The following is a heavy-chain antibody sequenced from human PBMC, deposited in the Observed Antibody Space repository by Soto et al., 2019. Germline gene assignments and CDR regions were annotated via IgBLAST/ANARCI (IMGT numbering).Heavy chain of an antibody. V-gene: IGHV1-18*01. J-gene: IGHJ5*02. D-gene: IGHD3-9*01. Sequence: GASVKVSGKASGYTFNSYGISWVRQAPGQGLEWMGWISVFNGDTNYAQKFQGRVTMTKDTSTTTAYMELRSLRSGDTAVYYCARDVRPPMYYDILTGYRYNWFDPWGQGTLVTVSS. CDR3: ARDVRPPMYYDILTGYRYNWFDP. CDR1: GYTFNSYG. CDR2: ISVFNGDT.